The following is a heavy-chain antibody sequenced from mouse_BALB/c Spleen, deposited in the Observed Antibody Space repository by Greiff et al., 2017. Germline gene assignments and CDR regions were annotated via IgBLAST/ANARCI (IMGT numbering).Heavy chain of an antibody. Sequence: VQLQQSGPGLVAPSQSLSITCTVSGFSLTSYGVHWVRQPPGKGLEWLGVIWAGGSTNYNSALMSRLSISKDNSKSQVFLKMNSLQTDDTAMYYCARDGYYRYDDAMDYWGQGTSVTVSS. J-gene: IGHJ4*01. V-gene: IGHV2-9*02. CDR3: ARDGYYRYDDAMDY. CDR1: GFSLTSYG. D-gene: IGHD2-14*01. CDR2: IWAGGST.